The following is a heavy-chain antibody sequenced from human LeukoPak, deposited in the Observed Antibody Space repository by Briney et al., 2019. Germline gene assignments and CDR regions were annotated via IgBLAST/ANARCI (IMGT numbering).Heavy chain of an antibody. CDR2: ITSAGST. D-gene: IGHD3/OR15-3a*01. CDR1: GFLVSRNY. J-gene: IGHJ6*02. V-gene: IGHV3-66*01. CDR3: ATRGLSGYYYGMDV. Sequence: PGGSLRLSCAASGFLVSRNYMSSARLAAGKGLESVSIITSAGSTHYATSVKGRFTISRDNSKNTVCLQMNSLRAEDTAVYYCATRGLSGYYYGMDVWGQGTTVTVSS.